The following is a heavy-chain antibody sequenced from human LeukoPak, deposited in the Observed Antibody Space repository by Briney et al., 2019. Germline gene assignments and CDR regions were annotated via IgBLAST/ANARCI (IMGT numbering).Heavy chain of an antibody. CDR2: IYYSGST. D-gene: IGHD3-10*01. V-gene: IGHV4-39*01. J-gene: IGHJ4*02. CDR1: GGSISSSSYY. Sequence: SETLSLTCTVSGGSISSSSYYWGWIRQPPGKGLEWIGNIYYSGSTYYNPSLKSRVTISVDTSKNQFSLKLSSVTAADTAVYYCARQAPGIGEYYWGQGTLVTVSS. CDR3: ARQAPGIGEYY.